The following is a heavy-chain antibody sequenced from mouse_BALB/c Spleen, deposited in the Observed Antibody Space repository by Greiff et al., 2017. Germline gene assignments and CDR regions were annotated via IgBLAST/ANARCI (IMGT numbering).Heavy chain of an antibody. CDR2: IYPSDSYT. V-gene: IGHV1-69*02. D-gene: IGHD1-1*01. CDR1: GYTFTSYW. CDR3: TRSPYYGSSYLDY. Sequence: QVQLQQPGAELVRPGASVKLSCKASGYTFTSYWINWVKQRPGQGLEWIGNIYPSDSYTNYNQKFKDKATLTVDKSSSTAYMQLSSPTSEDSAVYYCTRSPYYGSSYLDYWGQGTTLTVSS. J-gene: IGHJ2*01.